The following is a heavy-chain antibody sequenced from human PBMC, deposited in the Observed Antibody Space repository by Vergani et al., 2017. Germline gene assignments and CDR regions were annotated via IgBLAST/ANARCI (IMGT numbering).Heavy chain of an antibody. CDR2: IYYSGST. J-gene: IGHJ4*02. CDR1: GGSISSSSYY. D-gene: IGHD5-12*01. V-gene: IGHV4-39*07. Sequence: QLQLQESGPGLVKPSETLSLTCTVSGGSISSSSYYWGWIRQPPGKGLEWIGSIYYSGSTYYNPSLKSRVTISVDTSKNQFSLKLSSVTAADTAVYYCARDRYGSGYDPMYYWGQGTLVTVSS. CDR3: ARDRYGSGYDPMYY.